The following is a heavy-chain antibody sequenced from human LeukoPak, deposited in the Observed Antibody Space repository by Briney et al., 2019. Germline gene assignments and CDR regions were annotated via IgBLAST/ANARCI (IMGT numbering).Heavy chain of an antibody. CDR1: GFSFSGSW. V-gene: IGHV3-7*01. CDR3: ARDPLSGALDI. J-gene: IGHJ3*02. Sequence: PGGSLRLSCTASGFSFSGSWMSWVRQLPGKGLEWLADMNPDGSTIVYVDSVKGRFTISRNNAKNSVYLQMDGLRAEDTAVYYCARDPLSGALDIWGQGTLVTVSS. D-gene: IGHD6-25*01. CDR2: MNPDGSTI.